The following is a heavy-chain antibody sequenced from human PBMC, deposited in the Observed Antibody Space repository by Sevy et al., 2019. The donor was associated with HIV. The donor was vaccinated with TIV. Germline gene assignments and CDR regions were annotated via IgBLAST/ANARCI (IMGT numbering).Heavy chain of an antibody. Sequence: GGSLRLSCAASGFTFSSYSMNWVRQAPEKGLEWVSYFSSSSSTIHYADSVKGRFTISRDNAKNSLYLQMNSLRAEDTAVYYCARDPYHYDSSGSTLNAFDIWGQGTMVTVSS. V-gene: IGHV3-48*04. CDR1: GFTFSSYS. J-gene: IGHJ3*02. CDR3: ARDPYHYDSSGSTLNAFDI. CDR2: FSSSSSTI. D-gene: IGHD3-22*01.